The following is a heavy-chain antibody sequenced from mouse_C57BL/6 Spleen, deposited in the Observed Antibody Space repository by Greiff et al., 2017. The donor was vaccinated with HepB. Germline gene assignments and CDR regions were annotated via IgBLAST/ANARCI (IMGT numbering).Heavy chain of an antibody. J-gene: IGHJ2*01. CDR1: GYSITSGYY. CDR3: ARSDGYFLFDY. D-gene: IGHD2-3*01. CDR2: ISYDGSN. Sequence: DVKLQESGPGLVKPSQSLSLTCSVTGYSITSGYYWTWIRQFPGNKLEWMGYISYDGSNNYNPSLKNRISITRDTSKNQFFLKLNSVTTEDTATYYCARSDGYFLFDYWGQGTTLTVSS. V-gene: IGHV3-6*01.